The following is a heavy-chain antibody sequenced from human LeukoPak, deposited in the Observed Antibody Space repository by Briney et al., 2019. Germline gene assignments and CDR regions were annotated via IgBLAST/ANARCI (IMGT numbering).Heavy chain of an antibody. CDR2: IYYSGST. CDR1: GGSISTYY. D-gene: IGHD3-16*01. V-gene: IGHV4-59*12. CDR3: ARYDPGAFDY. Sequence: SETLSLTCTVSGGSISTYYWSWIRQPPGEGLEWIGYIYYSGSTHYNPSLKSRITISVDTSKNQFSLKVNSVTAADTAVYYCARYDPGAFDYWGQGTLVTVSS. J-gene: IGHJ4*02.